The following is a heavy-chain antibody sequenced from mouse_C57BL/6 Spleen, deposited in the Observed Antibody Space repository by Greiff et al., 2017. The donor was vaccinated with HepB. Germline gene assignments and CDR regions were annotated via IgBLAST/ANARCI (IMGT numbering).Heavy chain of an antibody. CDR1: GYAFSSSW. CDR3: ARDYGSSYWYFDV. V-gene: IGHV1-82*01. J-gene: IGHJ1*03. Sequence: LQQSGPELVKPGASVKISCKASGYAFSSSWMNWVKQRPGKGLEWIGRIYPGDGDTNYNGKFKGKATLTADKSSNTAYMQLSSLTSEDSAVYFCARDYGSSYWYFDVWGTGTTVTVSS. D-gene: IGHD1-1*01. CDR2: IYPGDGDT.